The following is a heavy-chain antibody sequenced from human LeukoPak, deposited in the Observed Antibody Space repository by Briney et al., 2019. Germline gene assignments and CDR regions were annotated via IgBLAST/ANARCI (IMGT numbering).Heavy chain of an antibody. CDR2: IYYSGST. D-gene: IGHD5-12*01. CDR3: ARLDGYNDFDY. CDR1: GGSISSYY. J-gene: IGHJ4*02. Sequence: SETLSLTRTVSGGSISSYYWSWIRQPPGKGLEWIGYIYYSGSTNYNPSLKSRVTISVDTSKNQFSLKLSSVTAADTAVYYCARLDGYNDFDYWGQGTLVTVSS. V-gene: IGHV4-59*08.